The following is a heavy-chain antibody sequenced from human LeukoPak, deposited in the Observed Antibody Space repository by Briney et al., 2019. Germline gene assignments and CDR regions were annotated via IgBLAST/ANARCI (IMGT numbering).Heavy chain of an antibody. J-gene: IGHJ5*02. D-gene: IGHD6-13*01. CDR2: INHSGST. Sequence: PSETLSLTCAVYGGSFSGYYWSWIRQPPGKGLEWIGEINHSGSTNYNPSLKSRVTISVDTSKNQFSLKLSSVTAADTAVYYCARLFRRIAAGGCFDPWGRGTLVTVSS. CDR3: ARLFRRIAAGGCFDP. CDR1: GGSFSGYY. V-gene: IGHV4-34*01.